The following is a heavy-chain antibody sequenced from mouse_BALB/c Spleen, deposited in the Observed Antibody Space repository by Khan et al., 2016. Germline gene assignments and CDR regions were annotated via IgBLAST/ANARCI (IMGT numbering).Heavy chain of an antibody. V-gene: IGHV1-31*01. CDR2: INPYNGAT. CDR1: GYSFTGYY. D-gene: IGHD1-1*01. J-gene: IGHJ4*01. Sequence: VRLQQSGPELVKPGASVKISCKASGYSFTGYYMHWVKQSHVKSLEWIGRINPYNGATSYNQNFKDKASLTVDKSSSTAYMELHSLTSEDSAVYCCARPYYYGSSYSYAMVYWGQGTSVTVSS. CDR3: ARPYYYGSSYSYAMVY.